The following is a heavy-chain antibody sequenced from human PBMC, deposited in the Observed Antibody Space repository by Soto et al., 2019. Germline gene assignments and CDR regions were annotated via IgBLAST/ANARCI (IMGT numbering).Heavy chain of an antibody. CDR2: IYYNRST. V-gene: IGHV4-31*03. CDR1: GLTISSASYY. CDR3: ARYRISGSWSKFDY. D-gene: IGHD6-13*01. J-gene: IGHJ4*02. Sequence: QVLLQESGPGLMKPSHTLSLTCTVSGLTISSASYYWSWIRQHPGKGLEWVGNIYYNRSTYYSPSLKSRVALWVDASKNQFSLRLASVTAADTAVYYCARYRISGSWSKFDYWGQGTLVTVSS.